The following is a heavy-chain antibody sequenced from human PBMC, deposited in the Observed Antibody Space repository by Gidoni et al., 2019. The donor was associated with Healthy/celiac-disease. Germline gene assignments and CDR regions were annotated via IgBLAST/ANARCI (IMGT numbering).Heavy chain of an antibody. D-gene: IGHD2-15*01. V-gene: IGHV3-7*03. CDR2: IKQDGSEK. CDR1: GFTFSSYW. Sequence: EVQLVESGGGLVQPGGSLRLSCAASGFTFSSYWMSWVRQAPGKGLEWVANIKQDGSEKYYVDSVKGRFTISRDNAKNSLYLQMNSLRAEDTAVYYCAETHGILGYCSGGSCYSGYWGQGTLVTVSS. J-gene: IGHJ4*02. CDR3: AETHGILGYCSGGSCYSGY.